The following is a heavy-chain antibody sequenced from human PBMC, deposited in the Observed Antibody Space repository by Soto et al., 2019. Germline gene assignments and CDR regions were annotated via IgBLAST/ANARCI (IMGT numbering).Heavy chain of an antibody. CDR1: GLCMFSCCA. J-gene: IGHJ2*01. CDR3: AQHRGGVSYTNWSFAV. D-gene: IGHD2-8*02. Sequence: AAVGLCMFSCCAMSWVRQAPGKGLEWVSTIHGDGDYSHYTDSVEGRFTISRDNSRNTLYLQMNSLRGDDTAVYYCAQHRGGVSYTNWSFAVWGRGTLVTVSS. CDR2: IHGDGDYS. V-gene: IGHV3-23*01.